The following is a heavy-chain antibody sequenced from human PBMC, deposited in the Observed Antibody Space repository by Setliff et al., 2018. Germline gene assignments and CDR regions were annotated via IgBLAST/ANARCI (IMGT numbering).Heavy chain of an antibody. V-gene: IGHV1-18*01. CDR1: GFMFSTYG. CDR2: ISGYTGDT. CDR3: ARSSAPSVVLAADFDF. J-gene: IGHJ4*02. Sequence: ASVKVCKTSGFMFSTYGLSWVRQAPGQAPEWIGCISGYTGDTNYAPKFRDRVTLTIDPSSTTAYMELRSLKSDDTAFYYCARSSAPSVVLAADFDFWGQGTLVTVSS. D-gene: IGHD3-9*01.